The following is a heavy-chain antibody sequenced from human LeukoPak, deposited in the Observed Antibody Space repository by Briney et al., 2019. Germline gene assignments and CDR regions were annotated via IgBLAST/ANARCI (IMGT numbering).Heavy chain of an antibody. J-gene: IGHJ4*02. Sequence: PGGSLRLSCAASGFTFSSYGMHWVRQAPGKGLEWVAVISYDGSNKYYADSVKGRFTISRDNSKNTLYLQINSLRAEDTAVYYCASRYSSSWLIGYWGQGTLVTVSS. CDR1: GFTFSSYG. D-gene: IGHD6-13*01. CDR3: ASRYSSSWLIGY. CDR2: ISYDGSNK. V-gene: IGHV3-30*03.